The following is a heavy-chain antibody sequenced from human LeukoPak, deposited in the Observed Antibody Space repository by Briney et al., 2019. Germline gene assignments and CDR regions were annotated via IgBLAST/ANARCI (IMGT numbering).Heavy chain of an antibody. CDR3: ARDLPSTSNWELDY. V-gene: IGHV1-2*06. CDR2: INPNSGGT. D-gene: IGHD7-27*01. J-gene: IGHJ4*02. CDR1: GYTFTDYF. Sequence: GASVKVSCKASGYTFTDYFIHWVRQAPGQGLEWMGRINPNSGGTDDAQNFQGRVTMSRDTSISTAYMELSRLRSDDTAVYYCARDLPSTSNWELDYRGQGTLVTVSS.